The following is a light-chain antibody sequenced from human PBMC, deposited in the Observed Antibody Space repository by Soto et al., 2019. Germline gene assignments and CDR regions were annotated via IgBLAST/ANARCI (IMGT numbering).Light chain of an antibody. CDR3: QQYGSSPRT. CDR1: ENVRTF. V-gene: IGKV3-20*01. J-gene: IGKJ1*01. CDR2: GAS. Sequence: EVVLPQSPATLSLSPGERATLSCRASENVRTFVDWYQQKPGQAPRLLIYGASNRATGIPDRFGGSGSGADFTLSISRLEPEDFAVYYCQQYGSSPRTFGQGTKVDIK.